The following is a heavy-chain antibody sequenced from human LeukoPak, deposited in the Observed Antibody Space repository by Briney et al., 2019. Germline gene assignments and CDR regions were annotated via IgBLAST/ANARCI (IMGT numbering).Heavy chain of an antibody. CDR1: GGTFSSSA. Sequence: ASVKVSCKASGGTFSSSAISWVRQAPGQGLELMGRIIPILGIANYPQKFQGRVTITADKSTSTAYMELSTLRSEDTAVYYCAGEPTGFYYDSSGYLHAFDIWGQGTMVTVSS. V-gene: IGHV1-69*04. CDR2: IIPILGIA. D-gene: IGHD3-22*01. CDR3: AGEPTGFYYDSSGYLHAFDI. J-gene: IGHJ3*02.